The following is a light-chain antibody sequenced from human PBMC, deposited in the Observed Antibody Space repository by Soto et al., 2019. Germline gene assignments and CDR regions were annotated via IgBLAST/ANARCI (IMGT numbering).Light chain of an antibody. CDR3: NSYTTSGTLYV. V-gene: IGLV2-14*01. J-gene: IGLJ1*01. CDR2: EVS. CDR1: SSDVGDYNY. Sequence: QSALTQPASVSGSPGQSITISCTGTSSDVGDYNYVSWYQHHPGKAPKPMIYEVSHRPSGVSNRFSGSKSGNAASLTISGLQAEDEADYYCNSYTTSGTLYVFGTGTKLTVL.